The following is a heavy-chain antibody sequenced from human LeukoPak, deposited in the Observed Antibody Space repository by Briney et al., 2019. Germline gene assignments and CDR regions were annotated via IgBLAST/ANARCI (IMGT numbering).Heavy chain of an antibody. CDR1: GFTFSSYS. V-gene: IGHV4-34*01. CDR3: ARGGIAAADNYFDY. Sequence: GSLRLSCAASGFTFSSYSMNWVRQPPGKGLEWIGEINHSGSTNYNPSLKSRVTISVDTSKNQFSLKLSSVTAADTAVYYCARGGIAAADNYFDYWGQGTLVTVSS. CDR2: INHSGST. D-gene: IGHD6-13*01. J-gene: IGHJ4*02.